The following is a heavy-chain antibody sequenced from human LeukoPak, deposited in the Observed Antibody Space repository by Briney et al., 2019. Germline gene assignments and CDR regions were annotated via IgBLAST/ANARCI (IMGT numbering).Heavy chain of an antibody. Sequence: GGSLRLSCAASGFSFSSSEIHWVRQGPGKGLEWVSYISGSGSPTYHADSVKGRFTISRDNSKNTLFLQMGSLRPEDMAAYFCTRNCYDNMGPFAAFDIWGQGTMFTVAS. CDR2: ISGSGSPT. J-gene: IGHJ3*02. D-gene: IGHD2-2*01. V-gene: IGHV3-48*03. CDR3: TRNCYDNMGPFAAFDI. CDR1: GFSFSSSE.